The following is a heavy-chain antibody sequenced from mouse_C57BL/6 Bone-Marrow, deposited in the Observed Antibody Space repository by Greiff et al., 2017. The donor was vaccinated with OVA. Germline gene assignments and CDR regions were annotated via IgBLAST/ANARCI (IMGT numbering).Heavy chain of an antibody. Sequence: QVQLQQSGAELAKPGASVKLSCKASGYTFTSYWMHWVKQRPGQGLEWIGYINPSSGYTKYNQKFKDKATLTAYKASSTAYMQLSSLTYEDSAVYDWADGGDVGAWFAYWGQGTLVTVSA. CDR2: INPSSGYT. CDR1: GYTFTSYW. V-gene: IGHV1-7*01. J-gene: IGHJ3*01. D-gene: IGHD3-3*01. CDR3: ADGGDVGAWFAY.